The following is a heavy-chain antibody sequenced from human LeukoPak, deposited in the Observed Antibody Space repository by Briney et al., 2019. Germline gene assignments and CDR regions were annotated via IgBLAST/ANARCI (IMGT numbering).Heavy chain of an antibody. Sequence: GGSLRLSCEASGFTFTAYALTWFRQAPGKGLEWVANIHDDGFVRNYVDSVKGRFTISRDNAKNSVYLQLNNLRADDTALYYCARGRGWVDHWGQGTLVTVSS. J-gene: IGHJ4*02. CDR2: IHDDGFVR. CDR3: ARGRGWVDH. D-gene: IGHD3-16*01. CDR1: GFTFTAYA. V-gene: IGHV3-7*03.